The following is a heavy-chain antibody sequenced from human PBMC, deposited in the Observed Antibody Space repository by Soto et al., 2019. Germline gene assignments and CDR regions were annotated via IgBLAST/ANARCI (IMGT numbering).Heavy chain of an antibody. D-gene: IGHD1-1*01. Sequence: GGSLRLSCAASGVTFSDYYMSWIRQAPGKGLEWVSYISSSGSTIYYADSVKGRFTISRDNAKNSLYLQMNSLRAEDTAVYYCASTAWNDVNWFDPWGQGTLVTVSS. CDR1: GVTFSDYY. J-gene: IGHJ5*02. CDR2: ISSSGSTI. CDR3: ASTAWNDVNWFDP. V-gene: IGHV3-11*01.